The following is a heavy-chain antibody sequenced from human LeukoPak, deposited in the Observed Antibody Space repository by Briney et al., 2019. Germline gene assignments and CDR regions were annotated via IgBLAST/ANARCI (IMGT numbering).Heavy chain of an antibody. CDR1: GFTFSSYS. V-gene: IGHV3-21*01. J-gene: IGHJ6*03. CDR3: ARDQPYYYYYMDV. Sequence: GGSLRLSCAASGFTFSSYSMNWVRQAPGKGLEWVSSISSSSSYIYYADSVKGRFTISRDNAKNSLYLQMNRLRAEDTAVYYCARDQPYYYYYMDVWGKGTTVTVSS. CDR2: ISSSSSYI.